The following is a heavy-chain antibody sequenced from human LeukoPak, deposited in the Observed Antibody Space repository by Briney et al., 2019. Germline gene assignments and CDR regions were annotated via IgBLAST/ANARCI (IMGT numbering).Heavy chain of an antibody. CDR1: GVSFSGYY. D-gene: IGHD5-18*01. J-gene: IGHJ4*02. CDR3: ARGPSRRLWIQLWSAFDY. V-gene: IGHV4-34*01. Sequence: SETLSLTCAVYGVSFSGYYWSWIRQPPGKGLEWIGEINHSGSTNYNPSLKSRVTISVDTSKNQFSLKLSSVTAADTAVYYCARGPSRRLWIQLWSAFDYWGQGTLVTVSS. CDR2: INHSGST.